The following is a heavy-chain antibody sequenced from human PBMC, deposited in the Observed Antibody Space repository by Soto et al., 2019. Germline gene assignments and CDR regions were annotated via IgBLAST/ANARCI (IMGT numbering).Heavy chain of an antibody. V-gene: IGHV3-23*01. D-gene: IGHD3-10*01. CDR3: AQSLRGAMIDFDY. CDR1: GFTFSINA. J-gene: IGHJ4*02. CDR2: IRGSAGST. Sequence: EVQLLESGGGLVQPGGSLRLSCAASGFTFSINAMSWVRQAPGKGLEWVSAIRGSAGSTYYADSVKGRFTISRDNSKNMLYLQMNSLRAEDTALYYCAQSLRGAMIDFDYWGQGTLVTVSS.